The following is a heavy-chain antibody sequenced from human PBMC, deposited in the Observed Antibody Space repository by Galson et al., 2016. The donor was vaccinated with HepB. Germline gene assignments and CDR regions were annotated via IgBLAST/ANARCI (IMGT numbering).Heavy chain of an antibody. D-gene: IGHD3-10*01. Sequence: SETLSLTCNVSGGSINSGLYYWGWIRQSPGKGLEWIGSVYYSGSAFYNPSLQSRVTIHIDTSKNHFSLTLRSVTAADTAVYFCARHWGSASYPRLPHYYDYWGQGSLVTVSS. J-gene: IGHJ4*02. CDR3: ARHWGSASYPRLPHYYDY. CDR1: GGSINSGLYY. CDR2: VYYSGSA. V-gene: IGHV4-39*01.